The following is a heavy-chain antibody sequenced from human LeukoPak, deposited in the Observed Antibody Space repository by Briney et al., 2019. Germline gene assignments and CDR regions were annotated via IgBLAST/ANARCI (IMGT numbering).Heavy chain of an antibody. CDR2: ISAYNGNT. CDR1: GYTFTSYG. V-gene: IGHV1-18*01. D-gene: IGHD3-10*01. Sequence: GASVKVSCKASGYTFTSYGISWVRQAPGQGLEWMGWISAYNGNTNYAQKLQGRVTMTTVTSTSTAYMELRSLRSDDTAVYYCAALWFGRTDAFDIWGQGTMVTVSS. J-gene: IGHJ3*02. CDR3: AALWFGRTDAFDI.